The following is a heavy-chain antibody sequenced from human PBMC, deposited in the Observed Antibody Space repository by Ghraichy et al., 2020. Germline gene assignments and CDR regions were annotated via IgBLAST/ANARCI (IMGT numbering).Heavy chain of an antibody. D-gene: IGHD2-2*01. V-gene: IGHV3-48*02. J-gene: IGHJ3*02. Sequence: GGSLRLSCAASGFTFSSYSMNWVRQAPGKGLEWVSYISSSSSTIYYADSVKGRFTISRDNAKNSLYLQMNSLRDEDTAVYYCARGIVVVPAAVIAPGAAFDIWGQGTMVTVSS. CDR3: ARGIVVVPAAVIAPGAAFDI. CDR1: GFTFSSYS. CDR2: ISSSSSTI.